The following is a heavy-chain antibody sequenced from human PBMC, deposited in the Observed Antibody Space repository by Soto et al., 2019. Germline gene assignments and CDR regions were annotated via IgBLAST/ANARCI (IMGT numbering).Heavy chain of an antibody. Sequence: GGSLRLSCAASGFTFSSYSMNWVRQAPGKGLEWVSSISSSSSYIYYADSVKGRFTISRDNAKNSLYLQMNNLRAEDTAVYYCAREFRGYCSSGRCYPGEGMDVWGQGTSVTVSS. CDR1: GFTFSSYS. V-gene: IGHV3-21*01. D-gene: IGHD2-2*01. CDR3: AREFRGYCSSGRCYPGEGMDV. CDR2: ISSSSSYI. J-gene: IGHJ6*02.